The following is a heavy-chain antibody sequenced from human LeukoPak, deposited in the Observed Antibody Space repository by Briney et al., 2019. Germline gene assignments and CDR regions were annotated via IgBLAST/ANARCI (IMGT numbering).Heavy chain of an antibody. CDR1: DDSITIYY. J-gene: IGHJ5*02. Sequence: PSETLSLTCIVSDDSITIYYWTWIRQPPGKGLEWIGYIDHTGSTNYNPSLNSRVTISRDTSKNHFSLELSSVTPADTAVYYCARGGNYWPQWWFDPWGRGTLVSVSS. CDR2: IDHTGST. V-gene: IGHV4-59*01. CDR3: ARGGNYWPQWWFDP. D-gene: IGHD1-26*01.